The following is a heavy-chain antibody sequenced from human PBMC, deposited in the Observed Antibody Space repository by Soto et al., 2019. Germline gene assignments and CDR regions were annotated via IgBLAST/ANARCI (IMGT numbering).Heavy chain of an antibody. D-gene: IGHD2-8*01. CDR1: GFTFSNAW. V-gene: IGHV3-15*07. Sequence: GGSLRLSCAASGFTFSNAWMNWVRQAPGKGLEWVGRIKSKTDGGTTDYAAPVKGRFTISRDDSKNTLYLQMNSLKTEDTAVYYCTTDFCVANGVCYKVWGPVDYYYYYGMDVWGQGTTVTVSS. J-gene: IGHJ6*02. CDR3: TTDFCVANGVCYKVWGPVDYYYYYGMDV. CDR2: IKSKTDGGTT.